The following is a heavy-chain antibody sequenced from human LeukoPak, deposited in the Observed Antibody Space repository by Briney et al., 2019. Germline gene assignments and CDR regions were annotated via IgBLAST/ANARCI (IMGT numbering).Heavy chain of an antibody. V-gene: IGHV3-33*01. J-gene: IGHJ4*01. D-gene: IGHD5-18*01. CDR2: IWYDGSNK. Sequence: GSLRLSCAASGFTFSSYGMHWVRQAPGKGLEWVAVIWYDGSNKYYADSVKGRFTISRDNSKNTLYLQMNSLRAEDTAVYYCARDVVHSYGSTPFDYWGQGTLLTVSS. CDR1: GFTFSSYG. CDR3: ARDVVHSYGSTPFDY.